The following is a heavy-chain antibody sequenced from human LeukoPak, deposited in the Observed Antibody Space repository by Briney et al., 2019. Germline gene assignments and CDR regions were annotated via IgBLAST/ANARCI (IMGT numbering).Heavy chain of an antibody. V-gene: IGHV3-21*01. CDR1: GFTFSSYS. CDR2: ISSSSSYI. J-gene: IGHJ2*01. CDR3: ARGQVVPAAIDLYFDL. D-gene: IGHD2-2*01. Sequence: GGSLGLSCAASGFTFSSYSMNWVRQAPGKGLEWVSSISSSSSYIYYADSVKGRFTISRDNAKNSLYLQMNSLRAEDTAVYYCARGQVVPAAIDLYFDLWGRGTLVTVSS.